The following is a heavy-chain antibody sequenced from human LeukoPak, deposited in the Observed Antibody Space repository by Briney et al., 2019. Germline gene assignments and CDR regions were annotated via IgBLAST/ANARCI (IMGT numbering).Heavy chain of an antibody. D-gene: IGHD2-15*01. J-gene: IGHJ4*02. Sequence: SETLSLTCTVSGVPISRYYWSRIRQPPGKGLEWIGYIQDSGNTNYNPSLKSRVTISVDTSKNHFSLKLNSVTAADTAVYYCARHYCSGGSCKPDYWGQGTLVTVSS. CDR1: GVPISRYY. CDR3: ARHYCSGGSCKPDY. CDR2: IQDSGNT. V-gene: IGHV4-59*08.